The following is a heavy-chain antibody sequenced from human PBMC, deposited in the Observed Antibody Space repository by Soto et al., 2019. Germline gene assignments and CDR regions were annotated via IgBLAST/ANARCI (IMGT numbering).Heavy chain of an antibody. CDR1: GGTFSSYA. Sequence: QVQLVQSGAEVKKPGSSVKVSCKASGGTFSSYAISWVRQAPGQGLEWMGGIIPIFGTANYAQKFQGRVTITADESTSTAYMELSSLRSEDTAVYYCARTRYYDFWSGYHTQGLYYYGMDVWGQGTTVTVSS. V-gene: IGHV1-69*01. J-gene: IGHJ6*02. CDR2: IIPIFGTA. D-gene: IGHD3-3*01. CDR3: ARTRYYDFWSGYHTQGLYYYGMDV.